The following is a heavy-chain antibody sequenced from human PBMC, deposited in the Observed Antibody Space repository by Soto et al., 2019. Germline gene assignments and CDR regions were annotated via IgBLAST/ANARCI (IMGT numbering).Heavy chain of an antibody. Sequence: GGSLRLSCAASGFTFSSYAMSWVRQAPGKGLEWVSAISGSGGSTYYADSVKGRFTISRDNSKNTLYLQMNSLRAEDTAVYYCAKDTYYHDSSGFYVFDYWGQGTPVTVSS. J-gene: IGHJ4*02. CDR1: GFTFSSYA. CDR3: AKDTYYHDSSGFYVFDY. D-gene: IGHD3-22*01. V-gene: IGHV3-23*01. CDR2: ISGSGGST.